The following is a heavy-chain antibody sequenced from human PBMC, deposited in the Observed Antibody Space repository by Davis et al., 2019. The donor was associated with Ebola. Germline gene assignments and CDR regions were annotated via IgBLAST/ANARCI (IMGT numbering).Heavy chain of an antibody. Sequence: AASVKVSCKASGYTFTNYGISWVRQAPGQGLEWMGWISAYNGNTNYAQKLQGRVTMTTDTSTSTAYMELRSLTSDDTAVFYCARSHTMIVPWGWFDPWGQGTLVTVSS. CDR3: ARSHTMIVPWGWFDP. CDR1: GYTFTNYG. CDR2: ISAYNGNT. V-gene: IGHV1-18*04. J-gene: IGHJ5*02. D-gene: IGHD3-22*01.